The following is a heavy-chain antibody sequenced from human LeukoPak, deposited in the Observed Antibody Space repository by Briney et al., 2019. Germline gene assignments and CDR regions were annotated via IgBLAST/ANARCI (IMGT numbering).Heavy chain of an antibody. CDR3: ARGGSTFDY. J-gene: IGHJ4*02. Sequence: GGSLRLSCAASGFTFSSYWMSWVRQAPGEGLEWVAKINQDGTEKAYVDSVRGRFTISRDNAKNSLFLQMNSLRAEDTAVYYCARGGSTFDYWGQGTLVTVSS. CDR1: GFTFSSYW. V-gene: IGHV3-7*03. CDR2: INQDGTEK. D-gene: IGHD1-26*01.